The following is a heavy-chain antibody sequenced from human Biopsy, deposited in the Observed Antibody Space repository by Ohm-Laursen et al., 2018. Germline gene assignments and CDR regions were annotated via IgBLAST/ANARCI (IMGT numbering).Heavy chain of an antibody. J-gene: IGHJ2*01. V-gene: IGHV4-34*01. CDR1: GGPLSGYH. Sequence: SDTLSLTCAVYGGPLSGYHWTWFRQPSGDGLEWIGEINDGGTTYHNPSIKSRLTILVDTSKNQFSLKVNSVTAADTAVYYCARRRAAPTYWYFDLWGRGTLVTVSS. CDR2: INDGGTT. CDR3: ARRRAAPTYWYFDL. D-gene: IGHD6-13*01.